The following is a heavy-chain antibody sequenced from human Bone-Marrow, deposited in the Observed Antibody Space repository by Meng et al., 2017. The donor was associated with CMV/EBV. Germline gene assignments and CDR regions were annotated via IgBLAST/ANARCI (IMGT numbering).Heavy chain of an antibody. CDR1: GFTFSSYG. D-gene: IGHD2-2*01. CDR3: AKPGYCSSTSCYGGEYYGMDV. V-gene: IGHV3-30*02. J-gene: IGHJ6*02. Sequence: GESLKISCAASGFTFSSYGMHWVRQAPGKGLEWVAFIYYDGSNKYYADSVKGRFTISRDNSKNTLYLQMNSLRAEDTAVYYCAKPGYCSSTSCYGGEYYGMDVWGQGTTVTVSS. CDR2: IYYDGSNK.